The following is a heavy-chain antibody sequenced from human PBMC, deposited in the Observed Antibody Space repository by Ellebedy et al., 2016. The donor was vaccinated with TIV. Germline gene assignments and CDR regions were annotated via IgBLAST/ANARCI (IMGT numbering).Heavy chain of an antibody. D-gene: IGHD4-17*01. V-gene: IGHV3-11*06. Sequence: PGGSLRLSCAASGFPFTDYYMSRIRQAPGKGLEWVSYISSSSIHTNYADYLKGRFTIPRDNAKNSLYLQMNSLRADDKAVYYCAKVGHHYGDPLYFDYWGQGTLVTVSS. CDR1: GFPFTDYY. CDR2: ISSSSIHT. J-gene: IGHJ4*02. CDR3: AKVGHHYGDPLYFDY.